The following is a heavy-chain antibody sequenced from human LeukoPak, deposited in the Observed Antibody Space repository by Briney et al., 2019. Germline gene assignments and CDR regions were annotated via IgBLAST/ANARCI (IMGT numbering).Heavy chain of an antibody. Sequence: ASVKVSCKASGYTFTSYGISWVRQAPGQGLEWMGWISAYNGNTNYAQKLQGRVTMTTDTSTSTAYMELRRLRSDDTAVYYCARVMGGITICGVVSPIDYWGQGTLVTVSS. CDR2: ISAYNGNT. CDR1: GYTFTSYG. J-gene: IGHJ4*02. CDR3: ARVMGGITICGVVSPIDY. D-gene: IGHD3-3*01. V-gene: IGHV1-18*01.